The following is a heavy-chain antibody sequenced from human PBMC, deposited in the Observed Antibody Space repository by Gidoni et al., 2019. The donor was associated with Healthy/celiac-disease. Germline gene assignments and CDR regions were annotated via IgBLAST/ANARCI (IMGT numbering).Heavy chain of an antibody. CDR2: ISSSSSTI. Sequence: EVQLVESGGGLVQPGGSLRLSCPASGFPLSSYRLTWVRQAPGKGVGGVSYISSSSSTIYYADSVKGRFTISRDNAKNSLYLQMNSLRDEDTAVYYCAREAASTMIVVVTIMPGYFDYWGQGTLVTVSS. CDR3: AREAASTMIVVVTIMPGYFDY. D-gene: IGHD3-22*01. V-gene: IGHV3-48*02. CDR1: GFPLSSYR. J-gene: IGHJ4*02.